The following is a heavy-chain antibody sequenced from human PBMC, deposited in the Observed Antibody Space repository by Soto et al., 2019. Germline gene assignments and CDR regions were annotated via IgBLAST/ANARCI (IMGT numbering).Heavy chain of an antibody. Sequence: ASVKVSCKASGGTFSSYAISWVRQAPGQGLEWMGGIIPIFGTANYAQKFQGRVTITADESTSTAYMELSSLRSEDTAVYYCARGSTAMVTENWFDPWGQGTLVTVSS. D-gene: IGHD5-18*01. J-gene: IGHJ5*02. V-gene: IGHV1-69*13. CDR3: ARGSTAMVTENWFDP. CDR1: GGTFSSYA. CDR2: IIPIFGTA.